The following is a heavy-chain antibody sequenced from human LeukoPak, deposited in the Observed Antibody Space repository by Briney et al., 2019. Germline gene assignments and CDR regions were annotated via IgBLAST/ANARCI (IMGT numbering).Heavy chain of an antibody. CDR3: ASMIVGEFGY. J-gene: IGHJ4*02. CDR2: SNNSGTT. V-gene: IGHV4-34*01. CDR1: GGSVSGYY. Sequence: SETLSLTCTLSGGSVSGYYWSWIRQSPGKGLEWIGESNNSGTTNYNPSLKSRVTISVDTSKNQVSLKLSSVTAADTAVYYCASMIVGEFGYWGQGTLVTVSS. D-gene: IGHD1-26*01.